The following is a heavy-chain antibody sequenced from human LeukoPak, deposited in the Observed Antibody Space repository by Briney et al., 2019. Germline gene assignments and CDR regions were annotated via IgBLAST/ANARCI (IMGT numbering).Heavy chain of an antibody. Sequence: SQTLSLTCTVSGGSISSGDYYWSWIRQPPGKGLELIAYIYYTGSTYYNPSLKSRLTIVVDKSKNKFSMKLSSVPAADAAVYYCASALCGGDSDGVLVRFDPWGQGTLVTVSS. V-gene: IGHV4-30-4*01. CDR3: ASALCGGDSDGVLVRFDP. J-gene: IGHJ5*02. CDR1: GGSISSGDYY. D-gene: IGHD2-21*02. CDR2: IYYTGST.